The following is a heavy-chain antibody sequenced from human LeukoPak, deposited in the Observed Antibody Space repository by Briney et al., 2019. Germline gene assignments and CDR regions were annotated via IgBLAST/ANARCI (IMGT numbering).Heavy chain of an antibody. Sequence: PSETLSLTCTVSGGSISSYYWSWIRQPPGKGLEWIGYIYYSGSTNYNPSLKSRVTISVDTSKNQFSLKLSSVTAADTAVYYCARSSSYCSGGSCYIDYWGQGTLATVSS. D-gene: IGHD2-15*01. V-gene: IGHV4-59*08. CDR2: IYYSGST. CDR1: GGSISSYY. J-gene: IGHJ4*02. CDR3: ARSSSYCSGGSCYIDY.